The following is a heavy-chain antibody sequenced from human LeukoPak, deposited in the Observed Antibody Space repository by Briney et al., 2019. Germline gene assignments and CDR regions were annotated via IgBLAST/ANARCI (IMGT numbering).Heavy chain of an antibody. CDR1: GFTFSSFW. CDR3: ARDRGYCSSTSCRVADY. J-gene: IGHJ4*02. CDR2: IKQDGSEK. D-gene: IGHD2-2*01. V-gene: IGHV3-7*05. Sequence: WGSLTLSCAASGFTFSSFWMNWVRQAPGKGLEWVANIKQDGSEKYYVDSVKGRFTISRDNAKNSLYLQMNSLRAEDTAVYYCARDRGYCSSTSCRVADYWGQGTLVTVSS.